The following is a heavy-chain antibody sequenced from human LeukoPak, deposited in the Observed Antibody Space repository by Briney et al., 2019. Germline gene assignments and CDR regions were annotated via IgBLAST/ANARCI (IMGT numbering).Heavy chain of an antibody. Sequence: SETLSLTCTVSGGSISSGSYYWSWIRQPAGKGLEWIGRIYTSGSTNYNPSLKSRVTISVDTSKNQFSLKLSSVTAADTAVYYCARDKPTWGSQGIDYWGQGTLVTVSS. CDR1: GGSISSGSYY. J-gene: IGHJ4*02. CDR3: ARDKPTWGSQGIDY. CDR2: IYTSGST. V-gene: IGHV4-61*02. D-gene: IGHD7-27*01.